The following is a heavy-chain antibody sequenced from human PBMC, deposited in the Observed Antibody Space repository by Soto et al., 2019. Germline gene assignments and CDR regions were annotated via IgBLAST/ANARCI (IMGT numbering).Heavy chain of an antibody. Sequence: SVKVSCKASGCTVSSYTMSCVRQAPGQGLEWMGGIIPIFGTTTYAHKFQGRVTITADESTSTVYMELSSLRGEDTAVYYCARGALTTLAYYYGMDVWGQGTTVTVSS. V-gene: IGHV1-69*13. J-gene: IGHJ6*02. CDR1: GCTVSSYT. D-gene: IGHD4-4*01. CDR3: ARGALTTLAYYYGMDV. CDR2: IIPIFGTT.